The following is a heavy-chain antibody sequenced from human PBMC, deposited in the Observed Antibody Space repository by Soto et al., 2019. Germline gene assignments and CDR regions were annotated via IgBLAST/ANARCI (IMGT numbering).Heavy chain of an antibody. CDR3: ARGRNYDILTGYLLPDY. Sequence: GASVKVSCKASGGTFSSYAISWVRQAPGQGLEWMGGIIPIFGTANYAQKFQGRVTITAGKSTSTAYMELSSLRSEDTAVYYCARGRNYDILTGYLLPDYWGQGTLVTVSS. V-gene: IGHV1-69*06. J-gene: IGHJ4*02. D-gene: IGHD3-9*01. CDR2: IIPIFGTA. CDR1: GGTFSSYA.